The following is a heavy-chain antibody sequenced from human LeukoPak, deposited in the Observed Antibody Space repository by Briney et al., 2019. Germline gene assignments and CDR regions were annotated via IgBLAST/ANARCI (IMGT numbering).Heavy chain of an antibody. CDR2: ISNSSTYI. J-gene: IGHJ4*02. CDR1: GFTFSSYS. CDR3: ARAPADSSGYYYSFDY. D-gene: IGHD3-22*01. V-gene: IGHV3-21*01. Sequence: GGSLRLSCAASGFTFSSYSMNWVRQAPGKGLEWVSSISNSSTYIYYADSVKGRFTISRDNAKNSLYLQMNSLRVEDTAVYYCARAPADSSGYYYSFDYWGQGTLVTVTS.